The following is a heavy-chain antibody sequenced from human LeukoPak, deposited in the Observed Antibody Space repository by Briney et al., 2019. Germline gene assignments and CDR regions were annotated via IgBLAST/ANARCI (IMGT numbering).Heavy chain of an antibody. Sequence: ASVKVSCKASGGTFSSYAISWVRQAPGQGLEWMGRIIPILGIANYAQKFQGRVTITADKSTSTAYMELSSLRSEDTAVYYCAMGRWHEYFQHWGQGTLVTVSS. J-gene: IGHJ1*01. CDR2: IIPILGIA. CDR3: AMGRWHEYFQH. CDR1: GGTFSSYA. D-gene: IGHD1-26*01. V-gene: IGHV1-69*04.